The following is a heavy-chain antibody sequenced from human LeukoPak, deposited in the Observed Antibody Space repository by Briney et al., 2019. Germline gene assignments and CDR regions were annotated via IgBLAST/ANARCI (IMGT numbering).Heavy chain of an antibody. V-gene: IGHV1-8*01. Sequence: ASVKVSCKASGYTFTSYDTNWVRQATGQGLEWMGWMNPNGGNTGYAQKFQGRVTMTRNTSISTAYMELSSLRSEDTAVYYCARAGGYCGRISCPYYFDYWGQGSLVAVSS. D-gene: IGHD2-15*01. CDR1: GYTFTSYD. J-gene: IGHJ4*02. CDR2: MNPNGGNT. CDR3: ARAGGYCGRISCPYYFDY.